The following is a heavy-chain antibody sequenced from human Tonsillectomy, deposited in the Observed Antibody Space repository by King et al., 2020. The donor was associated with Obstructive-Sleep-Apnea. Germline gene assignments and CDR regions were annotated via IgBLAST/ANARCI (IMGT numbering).Heavy chain of an antibody. Sequence: VQLQQWGAGLLKPSETLSLTCAVFGGSFSDYYWSWIRQPPGKGLEWIGEINHSGSTNYSPSLKSRVTILVDTSKNQFSLRLNSVTAADTAVYYCARGSGAAAVNWFDPWGQGPLVTVSS. V-gene: IGHV4-34*01. D-gene: IGHD6-13*01. CDR2: INHSGST. J-gene: IGHJ5*02. CDR3: ARGSGAAAVNWFDP. CDR1: GGSFSDYY.